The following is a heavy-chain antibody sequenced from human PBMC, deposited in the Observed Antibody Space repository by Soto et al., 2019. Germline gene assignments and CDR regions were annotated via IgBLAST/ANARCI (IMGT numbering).Heavy chain of an antibody. Sequence: QVQLVESGGGVVQPGRSLRLSCAASGFTFSSYGIHWVRQAPGKGLEWVAVISYDGSNKSYADSVKGRFTISRDNSKNTLYLQMNSLRAEDTAVYYCAKGAYAVVAASYFDYWGQGTLVTVSS. V-gene: IGHV3-30*18. J-gene: IGHJ4*02. D-gene: IGHD2-15*01. CDR2: ISYDGSNK. CDR1: GFTFSSYG. CDR3: AKGAYAVVAASYFDY.